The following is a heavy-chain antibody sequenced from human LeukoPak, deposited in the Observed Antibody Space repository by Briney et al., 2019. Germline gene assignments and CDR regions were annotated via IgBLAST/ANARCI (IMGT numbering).Heavy chain of an antibody. V-gene: IGHV3-48*01. Sequence: GGSLRLSCAASGFTFSSYSMNWVRQAPGKGLEWVSYISSSSSTIYYADSVKGRFTISRDNAKNSLYLQVNSLRAEDTAVYYCASSSRRDIVVVASDYWGQGTLVTVSS. D-gene: IGHD2-15*01. CDR2: ISSSSSTI. CDR1: GFTFSSYS. J-gene: IGHJ4*02. CDR3: ASSSRRDIVVVASDY.